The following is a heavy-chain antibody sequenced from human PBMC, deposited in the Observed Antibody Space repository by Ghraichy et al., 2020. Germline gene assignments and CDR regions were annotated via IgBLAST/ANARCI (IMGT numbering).Heavy chain of an antibody. V-gene: IGHV4-59*01. Sequence: SETLSLTCIVSGASISRYYWSWIRQPPGKGLTWIGFVDYTGRASYNPSLESRVSISVDTSKNQFSLRLNSVTAADTAVYYCAGEGNYNDASGSLRDSWGQGTLVTVSS. CDR2: VDYTGRA. D-gene: IGHD3-22*01. J-gene: IGHJ4*02. CDR1: GASISRYY. CDR3: AGEGNYNDASGSLRDS.